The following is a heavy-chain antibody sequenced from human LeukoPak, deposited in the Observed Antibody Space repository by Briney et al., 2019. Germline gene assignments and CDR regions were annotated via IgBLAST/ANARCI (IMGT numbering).Heavy chain of an antibody. CDR3: AGGYGFDY. CDR1: GFTFSNYW. D-gene: IGHD1-1*01. Sequence: GGSLRLSCAASGFTFSNYWVHWVRQAPGKGLVWVSRINPDGSTINYADSVKGRFTISRDNAKNTLYLQMNSLRAEDTAVYYCAGGYGFDYWGQGTLVTVSS. CDR2: INPDGSTI. V-gene: IGHV3-74*01. J-gene: IGHJ4*02.